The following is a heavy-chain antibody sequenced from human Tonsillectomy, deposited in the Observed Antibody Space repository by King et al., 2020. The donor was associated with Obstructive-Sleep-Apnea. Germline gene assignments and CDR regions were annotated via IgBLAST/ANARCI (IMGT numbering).Heavy chain of an antibody. CDR1: GGSITSGGHY. D-gene: IGHD5-24*01. J-gene: IGHJ1*01. Sequence: VQLQESGPGLVKPSQTLSLTCTVSGGSITSGGHYWTWIRQHPGKGLEWIGYIYKSGTTYYNPSLQSRLIISLDTSKNQFSLNLSDVTAADTAVYYCAGNSRDAYESANWGQGALVTVSS. CDR2: IYKSGTT. CDR3: AGNSRDAYESAN. V-gene: IGHV4-31*03.